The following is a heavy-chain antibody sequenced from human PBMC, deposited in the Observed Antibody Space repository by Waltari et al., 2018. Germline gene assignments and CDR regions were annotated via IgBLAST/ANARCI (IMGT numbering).Heavy chain of an antibody. CDR1: GDTVTNYY. CDR2: FDPETGET. D-gene: IGHD3-10*01. V-gene: IGHV1-69-2*01. CDR3: ATVRSLDVLEI. Sequence: EVQLVQSGAEMREPGTTVKISCKLSGDTVTNYYIYWVRQAPGQGLQWLGLEWMGRFDPETGETIYGDKFQDRITMTADTSRDTAYMELRSVRSEDTAVYYCATVRSLDVLEIWGPGTTVVVSS. J-gene: IGHJ3*02.